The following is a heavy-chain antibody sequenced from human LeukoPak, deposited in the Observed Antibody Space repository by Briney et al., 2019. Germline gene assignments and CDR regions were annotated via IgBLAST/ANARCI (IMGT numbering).Heavy chain of an antibody. CDR1: GYTFTSYD. CDR2: ISAYNGNT. D-gene: IGHD5-18*01. V-gene: IGHV1-18*01. Sequence: ASVKVSCKASGYTFTSYDINLVRQAPGQGLEWMGWISAYNGNTNYAQKLQGRVTMTTDTSTSTAYMELRSLRSDDTAVYYCARDTWGIQLWPFDYWGQGTLVTVSS. CDR3: ARDTWGIQLWPFDY. J-gene: IGHJ4*02.